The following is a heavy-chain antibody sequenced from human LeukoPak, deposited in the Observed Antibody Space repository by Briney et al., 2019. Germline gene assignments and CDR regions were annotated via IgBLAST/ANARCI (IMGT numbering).Heavy chain of an antibody. CDR2: INAGNGNT. V-gene: IGHV1-3*01. J-gene: IGHJ6*02. CDR3: AREQLVQYYYGMDV. CDR1: GYTFTSYA. D-gene: IGHD6-13*01. Sequence: ASVKVSCMASGYTFTSYAMHWVRQAPGQRLEWMGWINAGNGNTKYSQKFQGRVTITRDTSASTAYMELSSLRSEDTAVYYCAREQLVQYYYGMDVWGQGTTVTVSS.